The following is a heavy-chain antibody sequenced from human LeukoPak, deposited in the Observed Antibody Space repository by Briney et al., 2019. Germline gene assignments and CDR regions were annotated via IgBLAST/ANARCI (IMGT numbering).Heavy chain of an antibody. CDR3: ARCDGDYYYYYGMDV. CDR2: IYPGGSDT. J-gene: IGHJ6*02. CDR1: GYSFTSYW. Sequence: GESLKISCKGSGYSFTSYWIGWVRQMPGKGLEWMGIIYPGGSDTRYSPSFQGQVTISADKSISTAYLQWSSLKASDTAMYYCARCDGDYYYYYGMDVWGQGTTVTVSS. D-gene: IGHD4-17*01. V-gene: IGHV5-51*01.